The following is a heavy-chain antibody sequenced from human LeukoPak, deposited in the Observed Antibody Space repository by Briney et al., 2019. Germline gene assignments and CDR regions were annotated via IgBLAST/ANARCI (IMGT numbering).Heavy chain of an antibody. CDR1: GFTFSSYS. CDR3: ARVSVMVRSWWFDP. V-gene: IGHV3-48*01. Sequence: GGSLRLSCAASGFTFSSYSMNWVRQAPGKGLEWLSYISTSSTTIYYADSVKGRFTISRDNAKNSVYLQMNSLRVEDTAVYYCARVSVMVRSWWFDPWGQGTLVTVSS. J-gene: IGHJ5*02. D-gene: IGHD5-18*01. CDR2: ISTSSTTI.